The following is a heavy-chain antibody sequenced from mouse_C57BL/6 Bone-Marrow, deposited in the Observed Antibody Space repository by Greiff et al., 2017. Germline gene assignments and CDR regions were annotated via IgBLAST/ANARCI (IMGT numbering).Heavy chain of an antibody. V-gene: IGHV5-12*01. CDR2: ISNGGGST. CDR1: GFTFSDYY. Sequence: EVQVVESGVGLVQPGGSLKLSCAASGFTFSDYYMYWVRQTPEKRLEWVAYISNGGGSTYYPDTVKGRFTISRDNAKNTLYLQMSRLKSEDTAMYYCARPWRDAMDYWGQGTSVTVSS. CDR3: ARPWRDAMDY. J-gene: IGHJ4*01.